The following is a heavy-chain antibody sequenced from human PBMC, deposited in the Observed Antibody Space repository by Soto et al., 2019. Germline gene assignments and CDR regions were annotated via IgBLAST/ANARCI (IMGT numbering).Heavy chain of an antibody. CDR3: ARGGTTTGLDYDFWSGPYYYYMDV. J-gene: IGHJ6*03. V-gene: IGHV4-59*08. CDR1: GGSISSYY. CDR2: IYYSGST. D-gene: IGHD3-3*01. Sequence: PSETLSLTCTVSGGSISSYYWSWIRQPPGKGLEWIGYIYYSGSTNYNPSLKSRVTISVDTSKNQFSLKLSSVTAADTAVYYCARGGTTTGLDYDFWSGPYYYYMDVWGKGTTVTVSS.